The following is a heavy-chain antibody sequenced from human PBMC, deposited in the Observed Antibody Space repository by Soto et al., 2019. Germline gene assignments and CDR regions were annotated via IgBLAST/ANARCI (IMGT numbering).Heavy chain of an antibody. CDR3: ARDEDFWSGYSGY. CDR1: GYTFTSYA. Sequence: ASVKVSCKASGYTFTSYAMHWVRQAPGQRLEWMGWINAGNGNTKYSQKFQDRVTITRDTSASTAYMELSSLRSEDTAVYYCARDEDFWSGYSGYWGQGTLVTVSS. J-gene: IGHJ4*02. V-gene: IGHV1-3*01. CDR2: INAGNGNT. D-gene: IGHD3-3*01.